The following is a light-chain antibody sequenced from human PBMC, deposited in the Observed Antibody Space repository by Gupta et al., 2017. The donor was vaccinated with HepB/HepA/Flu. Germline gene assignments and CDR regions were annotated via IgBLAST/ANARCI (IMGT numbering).Light chain of an antibody. CDR2: LGS. J-gene: IGKJ1*01. Sequence: DIVMTQSPHSLPVTPGEPASISCRSSQSLLHADGLNDVDWYMQKPGQSPQLRIYLGSNRASGVPDRFSGSGSGKDVKLKISRVEAEDVGMYYGMQVLQTPWRLGPGTKVEMK. CDR1: QSLLHADGLND. CDR3: MQVLQTPWR. V-gene: IGKV2-28*01.